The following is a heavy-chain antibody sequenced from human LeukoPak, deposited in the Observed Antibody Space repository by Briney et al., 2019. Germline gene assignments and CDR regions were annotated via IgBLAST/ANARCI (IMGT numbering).Heavy chain of an antibody. CDR1: GFTFSSYS. Sequence: GGSLRLSCAASGFTFSSYSMNWVRQAPGKGLEWVSSISSSSSYIYYADSVKGRFTISRDNDKNSLYLQMNSLRAEDTAVYYCARAGDYGDYFDYWRQGTLVTVSS. CDR3: ARAGDYGDYFDY. CDR2: ISSSSSYI. J-gene: IGHJ4*02. V-gene: IGHV3-21*01. D-gene: IGHD4-17*01.